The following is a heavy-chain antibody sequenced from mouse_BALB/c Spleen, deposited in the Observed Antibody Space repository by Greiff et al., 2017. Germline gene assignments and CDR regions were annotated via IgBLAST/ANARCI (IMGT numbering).Heavy chain of an antibody. J-gene: IGHJ4*01. D-gene: IGHD1-1*01. V-gene: IGHV1-84*02. CDR1: GYTFTDYY. CDR3: ARRGISAYYYGSRGAMDY. Sequence: VQLQQSGPELVKPGASVKISCKASGYTFTDYYINWVKQKPGQGLEWIGWIYPGSGNTKYNEKFKGKATLTVDTSSSTAYMQLNSLTSEDTAVYFCARRGISAYYYGSRGAMDYWGQGTSVTVSS. CDR2: IYPGSGNT.